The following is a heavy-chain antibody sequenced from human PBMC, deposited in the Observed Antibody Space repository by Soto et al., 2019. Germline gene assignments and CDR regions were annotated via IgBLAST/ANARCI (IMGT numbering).Heavy chain of an antibody. Sequence: PGGSLRLSCAASGFTFSDYYMSWIRQAPGKGLKWVSYIGSSNTYTNYADSVKGRFTISRDNAKNSMYLQMNSLRAEDTAVYYCARQRSLHGVWCLHGMDVWGQGTTVTVSS. CDR3: ARQRSLHGVWCLHGMDV. CDR1: GFTFSDYY. V-gene: IGHV3-11*06. J-gene: IGHJ6*02. CDR2: IGSSNTYT. D-gene: IGHD2-8*01.